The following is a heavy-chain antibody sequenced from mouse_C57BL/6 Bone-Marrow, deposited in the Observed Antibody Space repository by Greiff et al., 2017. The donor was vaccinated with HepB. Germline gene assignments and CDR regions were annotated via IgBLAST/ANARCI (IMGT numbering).Heavy chain of an antibody. Sequence: EVMLVESGGGLVKPGGSLKLSCAASGFTFSSYTMSWVRQTPEKRLEWVATISGGGGNTYYPDSVKGRFTISRDNAKNTLYLQMSSLRSEDTALYYCARGDGYYFDYWGQGTTLTVSS. CDR3: ARGDGYYFDY. J-gene: IGHJ2*01. CDR2: ISGGGGNT. CDR1: GFTFSSYT. V-gene: IGHV5-9*01. D-gene: IGHD2-3*01.